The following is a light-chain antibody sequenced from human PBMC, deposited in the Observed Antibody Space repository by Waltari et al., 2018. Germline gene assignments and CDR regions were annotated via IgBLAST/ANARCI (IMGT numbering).Light chain of an antibody. V-gene: IGLV3-21*02. Sequence: SYVLTQPPSVSAAPGATARITCGGNNIGSKSVHWYQQKPGQAPVLVVYDVTDRPSGIPERFSGSHSGNTATLTISRVEAGDEADYYCQVWDSTSDHVVFGGGTKLTVL. CDR2: DVT. J-gene: IGLJ2*01. CDR1: NIGSKS. CDR3: QVWDSTSDHVV.